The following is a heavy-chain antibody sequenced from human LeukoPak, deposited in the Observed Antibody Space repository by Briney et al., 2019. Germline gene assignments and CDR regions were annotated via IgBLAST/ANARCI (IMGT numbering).Heavy chain of an antibody. CDR2: IYDSGST. J-gene: IGHJ6*03. CDR3: AREMATSGYYYYYMDV. D-gene: IGHD5-24*01. V-gene: IGHV4-59*01. Sequence: SETLSLTCIVSGGSISSYYWSWLRQPPGKGLEGIGYIYDSGSTNYNPSLKSRVIISVDTSKNQFSLRLSSVTAADTAVYYCAREMATSGYYYYYMDVWGKGTTVTVSS. CDR1: GGSISSYY.